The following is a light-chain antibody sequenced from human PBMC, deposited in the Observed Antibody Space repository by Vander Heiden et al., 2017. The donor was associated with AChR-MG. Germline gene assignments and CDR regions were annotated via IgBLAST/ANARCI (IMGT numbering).Light chain of an antibody. J-gene: IGLJ1*01. Sequence: SSELTQDPAVSVALGQTGRITCQGGSLRSYYASWYQQKPGQAPVLVIYGKNNRPSGIPDRFSGSSSGNTASLTITGAQAEDEADYYCSSRDSSGTHRVFGTGTKVTVL. V-gene: IGLV3-19*01. CDR1: SLRSYY. CDR2: GKN. CDR3: SSRDSSGTHRV.